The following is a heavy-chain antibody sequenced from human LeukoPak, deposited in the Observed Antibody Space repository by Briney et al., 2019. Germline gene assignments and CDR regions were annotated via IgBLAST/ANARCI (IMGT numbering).Heavy chain of an antibody. CDR2: IYSGGST. D-gene: IGHD6-13*01. J-gene: IGHJ6*03. V-gene: IGHV3-66*02. Sequence: GGSLRLSCAASGFTVRSNYMTWVRQAPGKGLEWVSVIYSGGSTYYADSVKGRFTISRDNSKNTLYLQMNSLRTEDTAIYYCAQEGVAAAGYYYYYMDVWGKGTTATVSS. CDR1: GFTVRSNY. CDR3: AQEGVAAAGYYYYYMDV.